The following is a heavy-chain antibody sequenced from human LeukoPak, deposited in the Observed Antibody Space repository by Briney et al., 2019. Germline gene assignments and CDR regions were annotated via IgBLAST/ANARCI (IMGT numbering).Heavy chain of an antibody. CDR1: GGSFSSSDYY. CDR2: IYYSGST. D-gene: IGHD6-25*01. CDR3: ARVFIGGLAAVFDI. J-gene: IGHJ3*02. V-gene: IGHV4-39*07. Sequence: SETLSLTCTVSGGSFSSSDYYWGWIRQPPGKGLEWIGSIYYSGSTYYNPSLKSRVTISVDTSKNQFSLKLSSVTAADTAVYYCARVFIGGLAAVFDIWGQGTMVTVSS.